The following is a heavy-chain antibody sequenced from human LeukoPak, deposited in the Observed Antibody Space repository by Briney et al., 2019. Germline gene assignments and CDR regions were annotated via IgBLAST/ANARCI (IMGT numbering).Heavy chain of an antibody. J-gene: IGHJ5*02. CDR2: ISAYNGNT. Sequence: ASVKVSCKASGYTFTSYGISWVRQAPGQGLEWMGWISAYNGNTNYAQKLQGRVTMTTDTSTSTAYTELSRLRSDDTAVYYCARESSWYGNWFDPWGQGTLVTVSS. CDR1: GYTFTSYG. V-gene: IGHV1-18*01. CDR3: ARESSWYGNWFDP. D-gene: IGHD6-13*01.